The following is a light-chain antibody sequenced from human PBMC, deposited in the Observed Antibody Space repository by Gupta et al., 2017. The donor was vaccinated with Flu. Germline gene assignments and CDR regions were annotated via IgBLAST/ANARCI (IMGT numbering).Light chain of an antibody. J-gene: IGKJ1*01. Sequence: EIVLTQSPDFQSVTRKEKVTITCRASQSIGSSLNWYQQKPDQSPKLLIKYASQSFSGVPSRFSGSGSGTDFTLTINSLEAEDAAPYYCHQSSSLPQTFGQGTKVEIK. CDR1: QSIGSS. CDR3: HQSSSLPQT. V-gene: IGKV6-21*01. CDR2: YAS.